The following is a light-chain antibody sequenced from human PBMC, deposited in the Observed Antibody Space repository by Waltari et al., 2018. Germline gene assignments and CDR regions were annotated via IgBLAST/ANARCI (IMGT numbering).Light chain of an antibody. CDR2: DAS. CDR3: QKYNNWPLT. CDR1: QSVSSN. V-gene: IGKV3-15*01. J-gene: IGKJ1*01. Sequence: EIVMTQSPATLSVSPGERATLSCRASQSVSSNLAWYQQRPGQAPRLLIYDASTRATAIPARFSGSGSGTEFTLTIDSLQSEDFAVYYCQKYNNWPLTFGQGTKVEIK.